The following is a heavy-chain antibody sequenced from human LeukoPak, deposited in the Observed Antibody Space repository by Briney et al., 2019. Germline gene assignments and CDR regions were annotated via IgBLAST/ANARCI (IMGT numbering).Heavy chain of an antibody. CDR2: IYYSGST. J-gene: IGHJ4*02. D-gene: IGHD4-17*01. Sequence: PSETLSLTCTVSGGSISSYYWSWIRQPPGKGLEWIGYIYYSGSTNYNPSLKSRVTISVDTSKNQFSLKLSSVIAADTAVYYCAACDYGDYFDYWGQGTLVTVSS. CDR3: AACDYGDYFDY. V-gene: IGHV4-59*01. CDR1: GGSISSYY.